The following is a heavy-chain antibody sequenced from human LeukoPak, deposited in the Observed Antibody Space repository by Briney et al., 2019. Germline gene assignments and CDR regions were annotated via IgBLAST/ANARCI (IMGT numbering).Heavy chain of an antibody. CDR2: INSDGSST. Sequence: GGSLRLSCAASGFTFSSYWMHWVRQAPGKGLVWVSRINSDGSSTSYADSVKGRFTISRDNAKNTLYLQMNSLRAEDTAVYYCAKRIVGASDFDYWGQGTLVTVSS. J-gene: IGHJ4*02. CDR3: AKRIVGASDFDY. CDR1: GFTFSSYW. D-gene: IGHD1-26*01. V-gene: IGHV3-74*01.